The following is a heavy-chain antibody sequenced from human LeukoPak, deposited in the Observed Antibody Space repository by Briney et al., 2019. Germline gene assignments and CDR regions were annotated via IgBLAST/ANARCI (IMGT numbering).Heavy chain of an antibody. J-gene: IGHJ6*02. CDR2: VVRYNKP. Sequence: GGSLRLSCEASGFTFSAYAMTWVRQAPGKGLEWVSSVVRYNKPHYSESVKGRFAISRDNSKSMLFLQLNSLRAEDTALYYCARDLHYYVAVDVWGQGTTVTVSS. CDR3: ARDLHYYVAVDV. V-gene: IGHV3-23*01. CDR1: GFTFSAYA. D-gene: IGHD3-10*02.